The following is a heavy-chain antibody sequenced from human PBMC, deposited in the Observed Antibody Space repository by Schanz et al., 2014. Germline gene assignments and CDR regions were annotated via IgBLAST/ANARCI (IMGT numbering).Heavy chain of an antibody. V-gene: IGHV3-48*01. Sequence: DVQLLESGGGLVQPGGSLRLSCAASGFTFSSYGMHWVRQAPGKGLEWVSDISSGSSYANYADSVKGRFTISRDNSKNTLYLQMNTLRAEDTAVYYCARDRGYCSGGSCLTFDYWGQGTLVTVSS. CDR2: ISSGSSYA. J-gene: IGHJ4*02. D-gene: IGHD2-15*01. CDR3: ARDRGYCSGGSCLTFDY. CDR1: GFTFSSYG.